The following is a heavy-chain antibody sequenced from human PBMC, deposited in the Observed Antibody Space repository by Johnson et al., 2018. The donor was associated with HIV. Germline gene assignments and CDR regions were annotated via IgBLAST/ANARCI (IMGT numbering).Heavy chain of an antibody. D-gene: IGHD6-19*01. J-gene: IGHJ3*02. CDR3: AKVGTGYTSSSVGAFDI. CDR2: VSYDGNYK. V-gene: IGHV3-30*18. CDR1: GFIFSDSG. Sequence: QVQLVESGGGEVQPGRSLRLSCAASGFIFSDSGMHCVLKAPGKGLEWVAVVSYDGNYKYSGDSVKGRLSISRDNSKNTFYLQMNSLRVGDTAVYYCAKVGTGYTSSSVGAFDIWGQGTMVTVSS.